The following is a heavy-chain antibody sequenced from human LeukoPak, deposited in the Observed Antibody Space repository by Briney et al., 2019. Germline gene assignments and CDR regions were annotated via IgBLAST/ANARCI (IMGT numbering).Heavy chain of an antibody. CDR1: GYTFTGYY. Sequence: ASVKVSCKASGYTFTGYYIHWVRQDPGQGLEWMGWLTPNSGGANYAQKFQGRVTLTRDTSISTAYMELTRLTSDDTAVYYCARASIVGATPDYWGQGTLVSVSS. V-gene: IGHV1-2*02. CDR3: ARASIVGATPDY. D-gene: IGHD1-26*01. CDR2: LTPNSGGA. J-gene: IGHJ4*02.